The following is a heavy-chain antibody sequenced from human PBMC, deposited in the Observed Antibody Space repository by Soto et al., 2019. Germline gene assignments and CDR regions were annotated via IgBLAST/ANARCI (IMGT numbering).Heavy chain of an antibody. CDR1: GFTFSTYS. CDR2: ITKSSRTI. V-gene: IGHV3-48*01. Sequence: EVQLVESGGGLVQPGVSLRLSCAASGFTFSTYSRNWVRQASGKELEWISYITKSSRTIYYADSVKGRFTISRDNAKNSLCLQMNSLRAEDTAVYFCTRNHGYGYGMDVCGQGTTVTVSS. J-gene: IGHJ6*02. CDR3: TRNHGYGYGMDV. D-gene: IGHD5-12*01.